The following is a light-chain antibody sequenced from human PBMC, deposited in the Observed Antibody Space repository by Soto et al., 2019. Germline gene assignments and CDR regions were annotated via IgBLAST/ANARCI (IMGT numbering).Light chain of an antibody. J-gene: IGLJ2*01. CDR2: EVS. CDR1: SSDAGGYNY. CDR3: SSYTSNSVL. Sequence: QSALTQPASVSGSPGQSITISCTGTSSDAGGYNYVSWYQHYPGKAPKLMIYEVSNRPSGVSNRFSGSKSGNTASLTLSGLQAEDEADYYCSSYTSNSVLFGGGTKLTVL. V-gene: IGLV2-14*01.